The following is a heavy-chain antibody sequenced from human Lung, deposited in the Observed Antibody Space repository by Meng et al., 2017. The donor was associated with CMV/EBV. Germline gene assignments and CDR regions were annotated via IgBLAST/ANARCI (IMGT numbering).Heavy chain of an antibody. V-gene: IGHV4-34*01. J-gene: IGHJ5*02. Sequence: AVYGGSFCGYYWSWIRQPPGKGLEWIGEINRSGSTNYNPSLKGRVTISIDTSKNQFSLKLSSATAADTAVYYCAPRQLLYRFWFHPWGQGTLVTVSS. CDR3: APRQLLYRFWFHP. CDR1: GGSFCGYY. CDR2: INRSGST. D-gene: IGHD2-2*01.